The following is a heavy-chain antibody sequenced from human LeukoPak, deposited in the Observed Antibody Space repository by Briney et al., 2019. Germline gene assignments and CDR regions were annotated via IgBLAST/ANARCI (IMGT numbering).Heavy chain of an antibody. D-gene: IGHD5-12*01. CDR3: ARSEYNGYDGYYYMDV. Sequence: ASVKVSCKASGYSFTGYYIHWVRQAPGQGLEWMGWINPNSGGTNYVQKFQGRVTMTRDTSISTTYMELSSLRSDDTAVFYCARSEYNGYDGYYYMDVWGKGTTVTVSS. CDR1: GYSFTGYY. CDR2: INPNSGGT. J-gene: IGHJ6*03. V-gene: IGHV1-2*02.